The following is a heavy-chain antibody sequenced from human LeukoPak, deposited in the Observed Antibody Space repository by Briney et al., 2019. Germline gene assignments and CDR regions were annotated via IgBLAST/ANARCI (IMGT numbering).Heavy chain of an antibody. CDR2: VSAYDGNT. Sequence: SVMVSCKSSGYTFTSYGFSWVRQAPGQGLEWMGWVSAYDGNTNYAKKLQGRVTMTTDTSTSTVYMELRSLRSDDTAVYYCARMGDYHLVSFFDYWGQGTLVTVS. CDR1: GYTFTSYG. V-gene: IGHV1-18*01. D-gene: IGHD4/OR15-4a*01. J-gene: IGHJ4*02. CDR3: ARMGDYHLVSFFDY.